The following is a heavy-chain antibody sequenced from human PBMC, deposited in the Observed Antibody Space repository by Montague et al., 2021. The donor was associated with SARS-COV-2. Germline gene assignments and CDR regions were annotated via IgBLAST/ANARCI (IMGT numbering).Heavy chain of an antibody. CDR1: GGSISSYY. D-gene: IGHD3-3*01. CDR2: IYYSGST. Sequence: SETLSLTCTVSGGSISSYYRSWIRQPSGKGLEWIGYIYYSGSTNYNPSLKSRVTISVDTSKNQFSLKLSSVTAADTAVYYCARSRRITIFGVGLSNYYGMDVWGQGTTVTVSS. V-gene: IGHV4-59*01. J-gene: IGHJ6*02. CDR3: ARSRRITIFGVGLSNYYGMDV.